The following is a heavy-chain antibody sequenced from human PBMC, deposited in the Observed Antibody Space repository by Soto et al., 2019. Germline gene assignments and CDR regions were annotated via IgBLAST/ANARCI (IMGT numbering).Heavy chain of an antibody. CDR1: GFTFSDYY. V-gene: IGHV3-11*06. CDR2: IVSSSSYT. D-gene: IGHD6-13*01. Sequence: SGGSLRLSCAASGFTFSDYYMSWIRQAPGKGLEWVSYIVSSSSYTNYADSVKGRFTICGDNAKNSLYLEMNSLRAEDTSVYYCATLRASTRYMGGHWDSWGQGTLVTVYS. J-gene: IGHJ4*02. CDR3: ATLRASTRYMGGHWDS.